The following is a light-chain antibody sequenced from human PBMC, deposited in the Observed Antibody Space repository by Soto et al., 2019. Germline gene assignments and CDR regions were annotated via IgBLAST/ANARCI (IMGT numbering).Light chain of an antibody. CDR3: AAWDDSLNGVV. V-gene: IGLV1-44*01. J-gene: IGLJ3*02. CDR1: SSNIGSTT. CDR2: NNN. Sequence: QFVLTQPPSASGTPGQRVTIACSGSSSNIGSTTVKWYQQLPGTAPKLLIYNNNQRPSGVPDRFSGSKSGTSASLAISGLQSEDEADYYCAAWDDSLNGVVFGGGTQLTVL.